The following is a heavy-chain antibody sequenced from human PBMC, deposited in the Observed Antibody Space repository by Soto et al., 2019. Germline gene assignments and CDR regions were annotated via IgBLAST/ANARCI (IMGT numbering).Heavy chain of an antibody. J-gene: IGHJ4*02. CDR2: ISYDGSNK. Sequence: GGSLRLSCAASGFTFSSYGMHWVRQAPGKGLEWVAVISYDGSNKYYADSVKGRFTISRDNSKNTLYLQMNSLRAEDTAVYYCAKAYNVLNYYDSSGMVPATPDYWGQGTLVTVSS. V-gene: IGHV3-30*18. D-gene: IGHD3-22*01. CDR3: AKAYNVLNYYDSSGMVPATPDY. CDR1: GFTFSSYG.